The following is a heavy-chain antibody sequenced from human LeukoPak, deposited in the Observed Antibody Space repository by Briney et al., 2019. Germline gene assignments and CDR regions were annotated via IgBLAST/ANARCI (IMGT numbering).Heavy chain of an antibody. CDR1: GFTFSDAW. V-gene: IGHV3-30*18. D-gene: IGHD4-11*01. CDR3: AKTPYSNYGGYFDY. Sequence: PGGSLRLSCAASGFTFSDAWLSWVRQAPGKGLEWVAVISYDGSNKYYADSVKGRFTISRDNSKNTLYLQMNSLRAEDTAVYYCAKTPYSNYGGYFDYWGQGTLVTVSS. CDR2: ISYDGSNK. J-gene: IGHJ4*02.